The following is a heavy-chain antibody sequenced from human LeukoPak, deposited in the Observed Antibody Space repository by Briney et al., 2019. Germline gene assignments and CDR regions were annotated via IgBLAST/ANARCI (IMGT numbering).Heavy chain of an antibody. CDR3: ARGRYPRYFDY. D-gene: IGHD3-16*02. Sequence: KSSETLSLTCAVYGGSFSGYYWSWIRQPPGKGLEWIGEINHSGSTNYNPSLKSRVTISVDTSKNQFSLKLSSVTAADTAVYYCARGRYPRYFDYWGQGTLVTVSS. V-gene: IGHV4-34*01. J-gene: IGHJ4*02. CDR2: INHSGST. CDR1: GGSFSGYY.